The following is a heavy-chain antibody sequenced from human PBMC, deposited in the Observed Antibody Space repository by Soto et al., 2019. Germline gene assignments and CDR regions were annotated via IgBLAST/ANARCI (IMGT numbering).Heavy chain of an antibody. Sequence: SQTLSVTCGVYGGSSSGYYWSWIRQPPGKGLEWIGEINHSGSTNYNPSLKSRVTISVDTSKNQCSLKLSSVTAADTAVYYCARGGIVVVPAAITYYYYGMDVWGQGTTVTVSS. D-gene: IGHD2-2*01. V-gene: IGHV4-34*01. CDR1: GGSSSGYY. CDR2: INHSGST. J-gene: IGHJ6*02. CDR3: ARGGIVVVPAAITYYYYGMDV.